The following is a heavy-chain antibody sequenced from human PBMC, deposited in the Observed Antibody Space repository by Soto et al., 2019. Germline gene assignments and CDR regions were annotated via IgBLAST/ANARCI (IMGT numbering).Heavy chain of an antibody. CDR3: ARDRSWFGELSPSYGMDV. CDR2: IYNSGST. D-gene: IGHD3-10*01. V-gene: IGHV4-31*03. Sequence: LSLTCTVSGGSITSGGYYWSWIRQHPGKGPEWIGYIYNSGSTYYNPSLKSRVTISVDTSKNQFSLKLSSVTAADTAVYYCARDRSWFGELSPSYGMDVWGQGTTVTVS. CDR1: GGSITSGGYY. J-gene: IGHJ6*02.